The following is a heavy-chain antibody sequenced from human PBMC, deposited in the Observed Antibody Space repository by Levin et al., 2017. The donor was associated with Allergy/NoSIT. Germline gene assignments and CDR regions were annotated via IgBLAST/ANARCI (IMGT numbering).Heavy chain of an antibody. CDR3: AREGKTYCGGDCYYVWYFDL. J-gene: IGHJ2*01. V-gene: IGHV3-48*02. Sequence: GESLKISCAASGFTFSSYSMNWVRQAPGKGLEWVAYSSSSSSTIYYADSVKGRFTISRDNARNSLYLQMNSLRDEDTAVYYCAREGKTYCGGDCYYVWYFDLWGRGTLVTVSS. D-gene: IGHD2-21*02. CDR2: SSSSSSTI. CDR1: GFTFSSYS.